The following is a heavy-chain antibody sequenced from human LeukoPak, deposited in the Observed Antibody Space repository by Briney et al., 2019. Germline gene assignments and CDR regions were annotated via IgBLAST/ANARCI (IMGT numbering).Heavy chain of an antibody. J-gene: IGHJ4*02. V-gene: IGHV3-23*01. CDR3: AKAPPYGQWLVGEFDY. Sequence: GGSLRLSCAASGFTFSSYAMSWVRQAPGKGLEWVSAISGSGGSTYYADSVKGRFTISRDNSKNTLYLQMNSLRAEDTAVYYYAKAPPYGQWLVGEFDYWGQGTLVTVSS. D-gene: IGHD6-19*01. CDR1: GFTFSSYA. CDR2: ISGSGGST.